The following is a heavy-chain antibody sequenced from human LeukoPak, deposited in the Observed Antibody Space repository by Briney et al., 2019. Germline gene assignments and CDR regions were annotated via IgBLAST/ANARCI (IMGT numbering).Heavy chain of an antibody. V-gene: IGHV3-30*03. J-gene: IGHJ4*02. CDR1: GFMFRAYG. CDR2: TSFDGGNT. D-gene: IGHD4-17*01. CDR3: AREGEPYMSTGGSDY. Sequence: GGSLRLSCAASGFMFRAYGMHWVRQAPGKGLEWLAVTSFDGGNTYYAASVKGRFTISRDNSNNTLDLQMNSLRAEDTAVYYCAREGEPYMSTGGSDYWGQGTLVIVSS.